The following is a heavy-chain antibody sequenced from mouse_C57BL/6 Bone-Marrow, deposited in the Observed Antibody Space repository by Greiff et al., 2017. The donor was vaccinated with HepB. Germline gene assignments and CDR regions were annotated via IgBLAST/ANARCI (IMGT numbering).Heavy chain of an antibody. V-gene: IGHV7-1*01. CDR2: SRNKANDYTT. Sequence: EVNVVESGGGLVQSGRSLRLPCATSGFTFSDFYMEWVRQAPGKGLEWIAASRNKANDYTTEYSASVKGRCIVSRDTSQSILYLQMNALRAEDTAIYYCARDAPYYFDYWGQGTTLTVSS. CDR3: ARDAPYYFDY. J-gene: IGHJ2*01. CDR1: GFTFSDFY.